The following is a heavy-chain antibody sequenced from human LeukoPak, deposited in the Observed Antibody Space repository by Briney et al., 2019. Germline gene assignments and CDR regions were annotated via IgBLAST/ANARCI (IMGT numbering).Heavy chain of an antibody. V-gene: IGHV4-59*01. D-gene: IGHD3-10*01. J-gene: IGHJ4*02. CDR1: GGSISSYY. CDR2: IYYSGST. Sequence: SQTLSLTCTVSGGSISSYYWSWIRQPPGKGLEWIGYIYYSGSTNYNPSLKSRVTISVDTSKNQFSLKLSSVTAADTAVCYCARVTTTMVRGVVLEPFDYWGQGTLVTVSS. CDR3: ARVTTTMVRGVVLEPFDY.